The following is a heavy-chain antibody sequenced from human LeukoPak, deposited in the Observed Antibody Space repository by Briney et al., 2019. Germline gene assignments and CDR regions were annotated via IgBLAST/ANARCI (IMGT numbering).Heavy chain of an antibody. D-gene: IGHD4-17*01. CDR2: INPNSGT. CDR3: ARGKMNGDDFDY. V-gene: IGHV1-2*02. CDR1: GYTFTGYY. Sequence: GESLKISCKASGYTFTGYYMHWVRQAPGQGLEWMGWINPNSGTNYAQKFQGRVTMTRDTSITTAYMELSRLTSDDTAVYYCARGKMNGDDFDYWGQGTLVTVSS. J-gene: IGHJ4*02.